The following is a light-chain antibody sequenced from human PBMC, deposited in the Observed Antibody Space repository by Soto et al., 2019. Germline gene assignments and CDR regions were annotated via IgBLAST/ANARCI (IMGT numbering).Light chain of an antibody. J-gene: IGKJ4*01. V-gene: IGKV1-33*01. CDR3: QQNDSLAQCT. CDR1: QDMKNY. CDR2: GAS. Sequence: DIQMTQSPSSLSASVGDRVTITCPGSQDMKNYLNWYQQNSGKAPNLQIYGASNLETGVPSRCSGGGAGTDFTITISSMQPDDFASYYCQQNDSLAQCTFGGATTVEIE.